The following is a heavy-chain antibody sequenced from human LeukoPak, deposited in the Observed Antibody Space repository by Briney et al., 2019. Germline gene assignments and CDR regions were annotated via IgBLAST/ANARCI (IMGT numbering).Heavy chain of an antibody. Sequence: GGSLRLSCAASQFTFSSYAMSWVRQAPGKGLEWVSTISGGGGSTYYADSVKGRFTISRDNSKNTLYLQMNSLRAEDTAVYYCAKDRLTAAGTSWFDPWGQGTLVTVSS. CDR3: AKDRLTAAGTSWFDP. D-gene: IGHD6-13*01. CDR2: ISGGGGST. J-gene: IGHJ5*02. V-gene: IGHV3-23*01. CDR1: QFTFSSYA.